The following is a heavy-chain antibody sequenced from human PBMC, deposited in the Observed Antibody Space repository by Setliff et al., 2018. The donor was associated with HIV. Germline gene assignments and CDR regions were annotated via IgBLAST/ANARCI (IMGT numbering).Heavy chain of an antibody. Sequence: PSETLSLTCAVSGGSMSGYYWSWIRQSPGKKLEWIGYIHTSGSTNYNPSLKSRVTISLDTSNDRFSLRLSSVTAADTAVYYCARAPTGELDFWGQGTLVTVSS. CDR1: GGSMSGYY. V-gene: IGHV4-4*08. J-gene: IGHJ4*02. CDR3: ARAPTGELDF. D-gene: IGHD7-27*01. CDR2: IHTSGST.